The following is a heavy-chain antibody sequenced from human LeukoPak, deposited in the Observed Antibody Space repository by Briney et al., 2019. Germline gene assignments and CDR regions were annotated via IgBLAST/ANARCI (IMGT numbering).Heavy chain of an antibody. CDR2: IYYSGST. CDR1: GGTISSYY. V-gene: IGHV4-59*08. J-gene: IGHJ5*02. CDR3: ARLSGSYGRGDWFDP. Sequence: SETLSLTCTVSGGTISSYYWRWIRQPPGKGLEWIGYIYYSGSTNYNPSLKSRVTISVDTSKNQFSLKLSSVTAADTAVYYCARLSGSYGRGDWFDPWGQGTLVTVSS. D-gene: IGHD5-18*01.